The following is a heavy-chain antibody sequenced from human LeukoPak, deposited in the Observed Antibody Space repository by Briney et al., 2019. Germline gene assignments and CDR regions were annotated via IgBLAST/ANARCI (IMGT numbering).Heavy chain of an antibody. V-gene: IGHV3-43*02. J-gene: IGHJ4*02. CDR3: AKDIYPMYYDSSGYYDY. D-gene: IGHD3-22*01. CDR1: GFTFDDYA. CDR2: ISGDGGST. Sequence: PGGSLRLSCAASGFTFDDYAMHWVRQAPGKGLEWVSLISGDGGSTYYADSVKGRFTISRDNSKNSLYLQMNSLRTEDTALYYCAKDIYPMYYDSSGYYDYRGQGTLVTVSS.